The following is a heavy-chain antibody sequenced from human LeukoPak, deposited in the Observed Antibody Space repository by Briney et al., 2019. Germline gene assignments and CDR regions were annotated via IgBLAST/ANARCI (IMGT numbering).Heavy chain of an antibody. CDR1: GGSISSSNW. CDR2: IYHSGYT. D-gene: IGHD2-15*01. V-gene: IGHV4-4*02. Sequence: RPSETLSHTCAVSGGSISSSNWWSWVRQSPGKGLEWIGEIYHSGYTRYRPSLTSRLTLSVDKSKNQFSLKLSSVTAADTAVYYCARGRRGGVPYYYYYMDVWGKGTTVTVSS. CDR3: ARGRRGGVPYYYYYMDV. J-gene: IGHJ6*03.